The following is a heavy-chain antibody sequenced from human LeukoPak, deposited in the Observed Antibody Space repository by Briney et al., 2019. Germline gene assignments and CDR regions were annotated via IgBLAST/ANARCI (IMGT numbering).Heavy chain of an antibody. Sequence: GGSLRLSCEVSGFHFSDYSMNWVRQAPGKRLEWVSYISSSAGSIYLADSVKDRFSVSRDNAKNSLYLQMTSLRAEDTGIYYCARVLLSGYDRPMDFWGQGTLVTVSS. V-gene: IGHV3-48*04. CDR1: GFHFSDYS. D-gene: IGHD5-12*01. CDR2: ISSSAGSI. CDR3: ARVLLSGYDRPMDF. J-gene: IGHJ4*02.